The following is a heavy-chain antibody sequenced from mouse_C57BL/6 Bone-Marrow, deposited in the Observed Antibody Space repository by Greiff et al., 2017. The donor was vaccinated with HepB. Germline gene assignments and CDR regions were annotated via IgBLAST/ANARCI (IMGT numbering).Heavy chain of an antibody. CDR2: IYPRSGNT. Sequence: VHLVESGAELARPGASVKLSCKASGYTFTSYGISWVKQSTGQGLEWIGEIYPRSGNTYYNEKFKGKATLTADKSFSTAYMELRSLTSEDSAVYFCARSGMDYWGQGTSVTVSS. CDR3: ARSGMDY. D-gene: IGHD3-2*02. CDR1: GYTFTSYG. V-gene: IGHV1-81*01. J-gene: IGHJ4*01.